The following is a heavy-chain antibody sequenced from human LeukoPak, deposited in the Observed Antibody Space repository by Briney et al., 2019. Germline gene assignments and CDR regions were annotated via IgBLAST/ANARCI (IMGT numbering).Heavy chain of an antibody. D-gene: IGHD2-2*01. CDR3: ARDRLAYCSSTSCYSRYNWFDP. CDR1: GFTFSSYS. V-gene: IGHV3-21*01. CDR2: ISSSSSYI. J-gene: IGHJ5*02. Sequence: GGSLRLSCAASGFTFSSYSMNWVRQAPGKGPEWVSSISSSSSYIYYADSVKGRFTISRDNAKNSLYPQMNSLRAEDTAVYYCARDRLAYCSSTSCYSRYNWFDPWGQGTLVTVSS.